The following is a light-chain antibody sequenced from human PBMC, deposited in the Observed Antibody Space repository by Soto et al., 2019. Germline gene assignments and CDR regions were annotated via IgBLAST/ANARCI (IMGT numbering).Light chain of an antibody. CDR1: ISDVGGYNY. Sequence: QSALTQPASVSGSPRQSITISFTGTISDVGGYNYVSWYQQHPGKAPKLMIYDVSNRPTGVSNRFSGSKSGNTASLTISGLQAEDEADYYCSSYTSSSTVVFGGGTKVTVL. J-gene: IGLJ2*01. V-gene: IGLV2-14*01. CDR2: DVS. CDR3: SSYTSSSTVV.